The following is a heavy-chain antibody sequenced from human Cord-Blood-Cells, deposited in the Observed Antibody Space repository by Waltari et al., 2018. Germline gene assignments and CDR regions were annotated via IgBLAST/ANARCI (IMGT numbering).Heavy chain of an antibody. CDR2: IYHSGST. D-gene: IGHD1-1*01. Sequence: QVQLQESGPALVKPSGTLSLTCAVSGGSISSSNWWIGEIYHSGSTNYNPSLKSRVTISVDKSKNQFSLKLSSVTAADTAVYYCARALRWNENWFDPWGQGTLVTVSS. J-gene: IGHJ5*02. CDR3: ARALRWNENWFDP. CDR1: GGSISSSNW. V-gene: IGHV4-4*02.